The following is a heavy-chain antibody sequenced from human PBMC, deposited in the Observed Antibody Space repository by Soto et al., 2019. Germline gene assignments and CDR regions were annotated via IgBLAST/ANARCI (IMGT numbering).Heavy chain of an antibody. V-gene: IGHV4-4*02. Sequence: QVQLQESGPGLVKPSGTLSLTCAVSGGSISSSNWWSWGRQPPGKGLEWIGEIYHSGSTNYNPSLKSRVTISVDKSKNQFYLKLSSVTAADTAVYYCARDQLWFGDFNTWGMDVWGQGTTVTVSS. CDR1: GGSISSSNW. D-gene: IGHD3-10*01. CDR3: ARDQLWFGDFNTWGMDV. CDR2: IYHSGST. J-gene: IGHJ6*02.